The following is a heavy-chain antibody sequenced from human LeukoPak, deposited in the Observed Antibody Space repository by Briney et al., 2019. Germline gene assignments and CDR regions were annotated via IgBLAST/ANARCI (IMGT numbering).Heavy chain of an antibody. CDR1: GFTFSSYG. CDR2: IWYDGSNK. Sequence: GGSLRLSCAASGFTFSSYGMHWVRQAPGKGLEWVAVIWYDGSNKYYADSVKGRFTISRDNSKNTLYLQMTSLRAEDTAVYYCAREGGVGATGVGAFDIWGQGTMVTVSS. CDR3: AREGGVGATGVGAFDI. D-gene: IGHD1-26*01. V-gene: IGHV3-33*01. J-gene: IGHJ3*02.